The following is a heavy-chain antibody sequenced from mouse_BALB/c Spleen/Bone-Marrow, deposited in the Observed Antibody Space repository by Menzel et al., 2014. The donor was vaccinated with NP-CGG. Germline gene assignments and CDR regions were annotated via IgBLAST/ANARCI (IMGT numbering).Heavy chain of an antibody. J-gene: IGHJ3*01. Sequence: VHVKQSGPELEKPGASVKISCEASGYSFTGYNMNWVKQNNGKSLEWIGNIDPYYGGISYNQKFKGKATLTVDKSSNTAYMQLKSLTSEDSAIYYCAISIEYRPLVYWGQGTLVTVSA. D-gene: IGHD2-14*01. CDR2: IDPYYGGI. V-gene: IGHV1-39*01. CDR3: AISIEYRPLVY. CDR1: GYSFTGYN.